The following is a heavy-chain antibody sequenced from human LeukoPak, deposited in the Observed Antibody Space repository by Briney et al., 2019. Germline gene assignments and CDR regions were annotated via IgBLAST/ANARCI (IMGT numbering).Heavy chain of an antibody. CDR2: IYYSGST. J-gene: IGHJ4*02. V-gene: IGHV4-61*01. Sequence: SETLSLTCTVSGGSVSSGSYYWSWIRQPPGKGLEWIGSIYYSGSTNYNPSLKSRVTISVDTSKNQFSLKLSSVTAADTAVYYCAREWGYYDSSGYYYSNVLYDYWGQGTLVTVSS. D-gene: IGHD3-22*01. CDR3: AREWGYYDSSGYYYSNVLYDY. CDR1: GGSVSSGSYY.